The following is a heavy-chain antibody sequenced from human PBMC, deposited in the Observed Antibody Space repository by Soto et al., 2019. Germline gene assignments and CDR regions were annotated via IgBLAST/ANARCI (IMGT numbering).Heavy chain of an antibody. CDR1: GGSFSGYY. Sequence: QVQLQQWGAGXLKPSETLSLTCAVYGGSFSGYYWSWVRQPPGKGLEWIGEITHSGGINYNPSLKSRVTTSLDTSKNQFSLRLNSVSDADTAVYYCARLFAGATGNWYFDLWGRGTLVTVSS. V-gene: IGHV4-34*01. CDR3: ARLFAGATGNWYFDL. J-gene: IGHJ2*01. D-gene: IGHD1-1*01. CDR2: ITHSGGI.